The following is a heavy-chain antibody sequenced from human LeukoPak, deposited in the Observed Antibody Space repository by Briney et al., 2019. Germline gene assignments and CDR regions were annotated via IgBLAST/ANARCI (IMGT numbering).Heavy chain of an antibody. CDR3: ARHGGGYSFDY. CDR2: MYNSGST. J-gene: IGHJ4*02. V-gene: IGHV4-59*08. D-gene: IGHD5-18*01. Sequence: SSETLSLTCSVSGASISNYYWSWIRQPPGKGLEWIGYMYNSGSTNYNPSLKSRVTISEDTPKNQFSLKVTSVTAADTAVYYCARHGGGYSFDYWGQGTLVTVSS. CDR1: GASISNYY.